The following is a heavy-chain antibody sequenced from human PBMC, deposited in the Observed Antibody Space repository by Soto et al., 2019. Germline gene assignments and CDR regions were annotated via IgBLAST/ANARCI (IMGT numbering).Heavy chain of an antibody. V-gene: IGHV4-30-4*01. J-gene: IGHJ4*02. CDR3: ARGPSGDKVDY. CDR1: GGSINNVNYC. Sequence: SETLSLTCTVSGGSINNVNYCWSWIRQSPVKGLEWIGHIYNVGTTYNNPSLTSRVTISVDTSNNQFSLKLSSVSAADTAVYYCARGPSGDKVDYWGQGTLVTVSS. D-gene: IGHD7-27*01. CDR2: IYNVGTT.